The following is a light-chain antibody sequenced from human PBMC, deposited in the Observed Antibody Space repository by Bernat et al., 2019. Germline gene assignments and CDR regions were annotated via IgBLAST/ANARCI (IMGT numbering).Light chain of an antibody. CDR3: KQHGTNTPT. J-gene: IGKJ4*01. CDR1: QAISNW. V-gene: IGKV1-12*01. CDR2: TSS. Sequence: VGDRVTITCQASQAISNWLAWYQQRPGKAPKLLIYTSSGLQSGVPSRFSGSGSGTEVTHTISSLKPEDFATYYCKQHGTNTPTFGGGTKVELK.